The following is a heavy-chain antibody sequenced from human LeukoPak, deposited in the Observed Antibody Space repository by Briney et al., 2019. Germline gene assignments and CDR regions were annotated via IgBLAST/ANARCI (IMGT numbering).Heavy chain of an antibody. Sequence: SETLSLTCTVSGYSISSGYYWGWIRQPPGKGLEWIGSIYHSGSTYYNPSVKSRVTISVDTSKNQFSLKLSSVTAADTAVYYCARETRTRIAAAGYLDYFDYWGQGTLVTVSS. J-gene: IGHJ4*02. CDR3: ARETRTRIAAAGYLDYFDY. D-gene: IGHD6-13*01. CDR1: GYSISSGYY. V-gene: IGHV4-38-2*02. CDR2: IYHSGST.